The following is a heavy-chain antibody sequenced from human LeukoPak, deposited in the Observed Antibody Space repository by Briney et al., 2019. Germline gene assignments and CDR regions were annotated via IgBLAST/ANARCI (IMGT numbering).Heavy chain of an antibody. Sequence: ASVKVSCKASGDTFTSYAIQGVRQAPGRRPEWMGWINAGNADTRYSQDFQGRVTISRDTSASTAYMEFSSLTSEDMAVYFCARGIWSATRASYYMDVWGKGTTVTVSS. J-gene: IGHJ6*03. D-gene: IGHD3-3*01. CDR1: GDTFTSYA. V-gene: IGHV1-3*03. CDR2: INAGNADT. CDR3: ARGIWSATRASYYMDV.